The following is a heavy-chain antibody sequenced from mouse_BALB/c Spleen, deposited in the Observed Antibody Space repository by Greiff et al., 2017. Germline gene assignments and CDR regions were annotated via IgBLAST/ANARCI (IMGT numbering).Heavy chain of an antibody. V-gene: IGHV5-9-4*01. Sequence: EVQGVESGGGLVKPGGSLKLSCAASGFTFSSYAMSWVRQSPEKRLEWVAEISSGGSYTYYPDTVTGRFTISRDNAKNTLYLEMSSLRSEDTAMYYCARRRVYDYDRGYYFDYWGQGTTLTVSS. CDR1: GFTFSSYA. D-gene: IGHD2-4*01. J-gene: IGHJ2*01. CDR2: ISSGGSYT. CDR3: ARRRVYDYDRGYYFDY.